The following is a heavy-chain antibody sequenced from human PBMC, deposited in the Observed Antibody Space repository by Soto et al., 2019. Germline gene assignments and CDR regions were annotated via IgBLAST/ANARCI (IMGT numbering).Heavy chain of an antibody. Sequence: SVKVSCKASGYTLTSYAMHWVRQAPGQRLEWMGWINAGNGNTKYSQRFQGRATITRDTSASTAYMELSSLRSEDTAVYYCAREREDILTGYYRAGPNWFDPWGQGTLVTVSS. V-gene: IGHV1-3*01. D-gene: IGHD3-9*01. J-gene: IGHJ5*02. CDR1: GYTLTSYA. CDR2: INAGNGNT. CDR3: AREREDILTGYYRAGPNWFDP.